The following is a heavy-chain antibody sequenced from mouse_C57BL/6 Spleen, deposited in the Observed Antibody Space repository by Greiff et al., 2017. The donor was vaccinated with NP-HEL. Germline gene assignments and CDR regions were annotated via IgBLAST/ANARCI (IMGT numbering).Heavy chain of an antibody. CDR2: INPYNGDT. V-gene: IGHV1-20*01. D-gene: IGHD2-2*01. CDR3: SRTSENGYDRYFDV. J-gene: IGHJ1*03. Sequence: VQLQQSGPELVKPGDSVKISCKASGYSFTGYFMNWVMQSHGKSLEWIGRINPYNGDTFYNQKFKGKATLTVDKSSSTAHMELRSLTSEDSAVYDCSRTSENGYDRYFDVWGTGTTVTVSS. CDR1: GYSFTGYF.